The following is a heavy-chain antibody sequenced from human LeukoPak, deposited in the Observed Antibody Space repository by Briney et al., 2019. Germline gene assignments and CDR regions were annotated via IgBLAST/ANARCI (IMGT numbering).Heavy chain of an antibody. J-gene: IGHJ4*02. CDR2: SSGSAI. CDR1: GFTFSDYY. D-gene: IGHD6-13*01. V-gene: IGHV3-11*01. CDR3: AREGSSSWYVDY. Sequence: GGSLRLSCAASGFTFSDYYMSWIRQAPGKGLEWVSYSSGSAIYYADFVKGRFTISRDNAKNSLYLQMNSLRAEDTAVYYCAREGSSSWYVDYWGQGTLVTVSS.